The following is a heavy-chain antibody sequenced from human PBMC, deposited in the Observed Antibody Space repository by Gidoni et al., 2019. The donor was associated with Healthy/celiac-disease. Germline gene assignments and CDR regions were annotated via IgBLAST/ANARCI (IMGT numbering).Heavy chain of an antibody. CDR2: ISGSGGST. V-gene: IGHV3-23*01. J-gene: IGHJ4*02. D-gene: IGHD3-22*01. Sequence: GGGLEWVSAISGSGGSTYYADSVKGRFTISRDNSKNTLYLQMNSLRAEDTAVYYCATLGVVITEVDYWGQGTLVTVSS. CDR3: ATLGVVITEVDY.